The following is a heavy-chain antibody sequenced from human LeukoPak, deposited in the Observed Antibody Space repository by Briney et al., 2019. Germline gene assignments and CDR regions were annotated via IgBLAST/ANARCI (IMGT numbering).Heavy chain of an antibody. CDR1: GGSISSGSYY. Sequence: SETLSLTCTVSGGSISSGSYYWSWIRQPAGKGLEWIGRIYTSGSTNYNPSLKSRVTISVDTSKNQFSLKLSSVTAADTAVYYCARTSYGTGWFDPWGLETLVTVSS. D-gene: IGHD5-18*01. CDR3: ARTSYGTGWFDP. J-gene: IGHJ5*02. V-gene: IGHV4-61*02. CDR2: IYTSGST.